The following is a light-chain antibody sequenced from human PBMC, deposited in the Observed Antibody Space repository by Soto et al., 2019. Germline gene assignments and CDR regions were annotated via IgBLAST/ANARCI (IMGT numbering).Light chain of an antibody. CDR1: QGISKY. CDR2: VAS. V-gene: IGKV1-27*01. Sequence: DIQMTQSPSSLSASVGDRVTITCRASQGISKYLAWYQQQPGKVPKLLIYVASTLQSGVPSRFSGSGSGTDFTLTISSLQPEDVATYYCRKYNSAPWTFGQGTKVEIK. J-gene: IGKJ1*01. CDR3: RKYNSAPWT.